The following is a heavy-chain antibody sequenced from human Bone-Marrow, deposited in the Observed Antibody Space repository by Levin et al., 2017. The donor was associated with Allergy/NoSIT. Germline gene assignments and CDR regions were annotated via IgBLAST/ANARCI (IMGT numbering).Heavy chain of an antibody. CDR1: GFTFGSYV. V-gene: IGHV3-23*01. CDR2: ISGSGSTT. CDR3: AKAQSSGWRRANFFDF. Sequence: ETLSLTCATSGFTFGSYVMSWVRQAPGKGMEWVSGISGSGSTTAYADSVKGRFTISRDNSINTVFLQMDSLRVEDTAFYFCAKAQSSGWRRANFFDFWGPGTLVTVSS. J-gene: IGHJ4*02. D-gene: IGHD6-19*01.